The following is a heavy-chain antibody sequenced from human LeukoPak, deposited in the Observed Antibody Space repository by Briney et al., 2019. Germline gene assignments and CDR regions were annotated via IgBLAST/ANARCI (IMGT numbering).Heavy chain of an antibody. D-gene: IGHD6-13*01. J-gene: IGHJ4*02. V-gene: IGHV3-23*01. CDR2: ISGSGGST. Sequence: GGSLRLSCAASGFTFSSYAMSWVRQAPGKGLEWVSAISGSGGSTYYADSVRGRFIISRDNAKNSLYLQLNSLRAEDTALYYCARGPRIAAAGYFDYWGQGTLVTVSS. CDR1: GFTFSSYA. CDR3: ARGPRIAAAGYFDY.